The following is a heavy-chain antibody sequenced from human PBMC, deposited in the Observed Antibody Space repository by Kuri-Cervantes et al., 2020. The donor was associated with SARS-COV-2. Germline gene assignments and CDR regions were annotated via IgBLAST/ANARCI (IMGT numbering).Heavy chain of an antibody. J-gene: IGHJ4*02. CDR1: GYTFTDYY. Sequence: ASVKVSCKASGYTFTDYYMHWVRQAPGQGSEWMGWINPNGGTNSAQKFQGRVTMSRDTSTSTVHMELSRLRFDDTAVYYCATDYDFWRRWDYWGQGTLVTVSS. CDR3: ATDYDFWRRWDY. D-gene: IGHD3-3*01. V-gene: IGHV1-2*02. CDR2: INPNGGT.